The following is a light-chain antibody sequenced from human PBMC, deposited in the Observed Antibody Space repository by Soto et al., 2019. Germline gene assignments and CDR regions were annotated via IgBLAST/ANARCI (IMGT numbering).Light chain of an antibody. CDR1: QDISNF. CDR3: QQYDNLPPLT. V-gene: IGKV1-33*01. CDR2: DAS. J-gene: IGKJ3*01. Sequence: DIQMTQSPSSLSASVGDRVTITCQASQDISNFLNWFQQKPGTAPKLLIYDASNLETGVPSRFSGSGSGTDFTFTISSLQPEDIATYYCQQYDNLPPLTFGPGTKVDIK.